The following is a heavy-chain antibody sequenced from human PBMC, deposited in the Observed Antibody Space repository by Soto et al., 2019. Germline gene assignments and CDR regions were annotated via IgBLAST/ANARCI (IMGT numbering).Heavy chain of an antibody. CDR2: IDPSDSYT. D-gene: IGHD2-2*01. CDR1: GYSFTSYW. V-gene: IGHV5-10-1*01. CDR3: ARHLGYQLLFGMDV. J-gene: IGHJ6*02. Sequence: GESLKISCKGSGYSFTSYWISWVCQMPGKGLEWMGRIDPSDSYTNYSPSFQGHVTISADKSISTAYLQWSSLKASDTAMYYCARHLGYQLLFGMDVWGQGTTVTVSS.